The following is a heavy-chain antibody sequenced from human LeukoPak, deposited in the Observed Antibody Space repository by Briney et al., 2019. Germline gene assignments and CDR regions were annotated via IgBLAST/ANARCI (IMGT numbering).Heavy chain of an antibody. V-gene: IGHV3-7*01. Sequence: GGSLRLSCAASGFTFSSYWMSCVRQAPGKGLEWVANIKQDGSEKYNVDSVEGRFTISRDNAKSSLYLQMNSLRAEDTAVYYCARASRPNYFDTINIWGQGTMVTVSS. CDR1: GFTFSSYW. D-gene: IGHD3-22*01. CDR2: IKQDGSEK. J-gene: IGHJ3*02. CDR3: ARASRPNYFDTINI.